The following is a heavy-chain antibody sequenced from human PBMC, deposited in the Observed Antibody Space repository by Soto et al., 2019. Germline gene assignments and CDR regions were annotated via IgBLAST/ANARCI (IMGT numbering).Heavy chain of an antibody. D-gene: IGHD5-18*01. Sequence: QVQLVQSGAEVKKPGASVKVSCKASGYTFTGYYMHWVRQAPGQGLEWMGWINPNSGGTNYAQKFQGWVPMTRDTSISTAYMELSRLRSDDTAVYYCARGIQLWLKGWYFDLWGRGTLVTVSS. CDR3: ARGIQLWLKGWYFDL. CDR1: GYTFTGYY. CDR2: INPNSGGT. J-gene: IGHJ2*01. V-gene: IGHV1-2*04.